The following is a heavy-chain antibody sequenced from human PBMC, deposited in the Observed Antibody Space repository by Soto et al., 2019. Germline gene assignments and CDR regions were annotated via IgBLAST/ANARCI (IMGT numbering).Heavy chain of an antibody. J-gene: IGHJ6*02. CDR3: ASEYSSSSYYYYGMDV. Sequence: EASVKVSCTASGYTFTSYAMHWVRQAPGQRLEWMGWINAVNGNTKYSQKFQGRVTITADESTSTAYMELSSLRSEDTAVYYCASEYSSSSYYYYGMDVWGQGTTVTVSS. CDR2: INAVNGNT. D-gene: IGHD6-6*01. V-gene: IGHV1-3*01. CDR1: GYTFTSYA.